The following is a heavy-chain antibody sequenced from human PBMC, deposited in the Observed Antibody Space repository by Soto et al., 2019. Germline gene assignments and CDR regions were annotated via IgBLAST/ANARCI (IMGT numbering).Heavy chain of an antibody. CDR1: GFTFSSYG. J-gene: IGHJ4*02. D-gene: IGHD6-13*01. CDR3: AKSDRGIAAAGTTWD. CDR2: ISYDGSNK. V-gene: IGHV3-30*18. Sequence: QVQLVESGGGVVQPGRSLRLSCAASGFTFSSYGMHWVRQAPGKGLEWVALISYDGSNKYYADSVKGRFTISRDNSKNTLYLQMNSLRAEDTAVYYCAKSDRGIAAAGTTWDWGQGTLVTVSS.